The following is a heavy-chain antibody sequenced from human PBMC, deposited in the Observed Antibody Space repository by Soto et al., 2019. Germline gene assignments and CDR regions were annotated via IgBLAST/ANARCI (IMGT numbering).Heavy chain of an antibody. CDR1: GYTITRYG. Sequence: ASGKFSCKASGYTITRYGISWVLQAPGERVQSMRWISAYNGNTNYAQKLKGRVTMTTDTSTSTAYMELRSLRSDDTAVYYCARDANTYYYDSSGYGDAFDIWGQGTMVTVSS. V-gene: IGHV1-18*01. J-gene: IGHJ3*02. CDR3: ARDANTYYYDSSGYGDAFDI. D-gene: IGHD3-22*01. CDR2: ISAYNGNT.